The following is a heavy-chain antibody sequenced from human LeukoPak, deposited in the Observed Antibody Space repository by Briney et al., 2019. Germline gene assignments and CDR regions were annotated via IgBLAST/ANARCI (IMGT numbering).Heavy chain of an antibody. CDR3: ARGSPALGSGYYLKAFDI. V-gene: IGHV3-21*01. J-gene: IGHJ3*02. D-gene: IGHD3-22*01. CDR1: GFTFSSHS. CDR2: ISSSSSYI. Sequence: GGSLRLSCAASGFTFSSHSMNWVRQAPGKGLEWVSSISSSSSYIYYADSVKGRFTISRDNAKNSLYLQMNSLRAEDTAVYYCARGSPALGSGYYLKAFDIWGQGTMVTVSS.